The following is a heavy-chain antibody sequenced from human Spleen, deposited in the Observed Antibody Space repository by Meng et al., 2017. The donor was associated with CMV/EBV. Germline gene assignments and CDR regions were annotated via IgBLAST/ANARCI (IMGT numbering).Heavy chain of an antibody. D-gene: IGHD3-22*01. CDR3: ARTAPAGYSSA. V-gene: IGHV4-61*01. J-gene: IGHJ5*02. CDR2: VYYSGTT. CDR1: GDYVTTNRYY. Sequence: CTVSGDYVTTNRYYWSWIRQSPGKGLEWIGYVYYSGTTNYNPSLKSRVTISLDMSKNQFSLKLSSVTAADTAVYHCARTAPAGYSSAWGQGTLVTVSS.